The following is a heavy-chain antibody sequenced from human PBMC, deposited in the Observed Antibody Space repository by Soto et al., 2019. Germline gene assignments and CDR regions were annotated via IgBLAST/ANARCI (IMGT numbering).Heavy chain of an antibody. J-gene: IGHJ6*02. D-gene: IGHD5-12*01. Sequence: GGSLRLSCAASGFTFGSYGMHWVRQAPGKGLEWVAVISYDGSNKYYADSVKGRFTISRDNSKNTLYLQMNSLRAEDTAVYYCAKDDEWLRRYYYYGMDVWGQGTTVTVSS. CDR2: ISYDGSNK. CDR1: GFTFGSYG. V-gene: IGHV3-30*18. CDR3: AKDDEWLRRYYYYGMDV.